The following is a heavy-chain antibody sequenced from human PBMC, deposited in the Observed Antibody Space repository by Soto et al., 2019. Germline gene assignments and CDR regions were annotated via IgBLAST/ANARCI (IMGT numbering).Heavy chain of an antibody. CDR3: ARGKAVAPFDY. Sequence: SETLSLTCTVSGGSISSGGYYWSWIRQHPGKGLEWIGYIYYSGSTYYNPSLKSRVTISVDTSKNQFSLKLSSVTAADTAVYYCARGKAVAPFDYWGQGTLVTVSS. CDR2: IYYSGST. CDR1: GGSISSGGYY. J-gene: IGHJ4*02. V-gene: IGHV4-31*03. D-gene: IGHD6-19*01.